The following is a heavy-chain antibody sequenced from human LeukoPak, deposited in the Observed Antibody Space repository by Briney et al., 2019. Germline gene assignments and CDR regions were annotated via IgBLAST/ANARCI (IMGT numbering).Heavy chain of an antibody. V-gene: IGHV3-7*01. D-gene: IGHD1-7*01. CDR2: INQDGSAK. CDR3: ARWDIRGTAHQLDY. CDR1: GFTLSGHW. Sequence: GGSLRLSCAASGFTLSGHWMTWVRQAPGKGLEWVANINQDGSAKYYVDSVKGRFTISRDNAKNSMYLQMNSLRAEDTAVYYCARWDIRGTAHQLDYWGQGTLVTVPS. J-gene: IGHJ4*02.